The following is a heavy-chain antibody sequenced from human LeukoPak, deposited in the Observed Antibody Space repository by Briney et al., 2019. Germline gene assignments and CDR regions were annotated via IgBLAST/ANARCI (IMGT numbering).Heavy chain of an antibody. V-gene: IGHV4-59*08. J-gene: IGHJ6*02. D-gene: IGHD2-8*01. Sequence: PETLSLPYTVCGGSISRYYWSWLRPPPGRGLAWIGYIYYTGTTNYNPSLKSRVTISVDTSKNQFSLKLSSVTAADTAVYYCARRHAYYYYGMDVWGQGTTVTVSS. CDR1: GGSISRYY. CDR3: ARRHAYYYYGMDV. CDR2: IYYTGTT.